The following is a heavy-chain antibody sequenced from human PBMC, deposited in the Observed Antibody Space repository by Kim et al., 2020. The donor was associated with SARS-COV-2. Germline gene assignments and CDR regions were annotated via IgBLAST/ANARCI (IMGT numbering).Heavy chain of an antibody. CDR2: ISYSGSK. CDR1: GDSFSSVAYY. CDR3: ARDQGGRYVDY. V-gene: IGHV4-30-4*01. D-gene: IGHD1-1*01. J-gene: IGHJ4*02. Sequence: SETLSLTCAVSGDSFSSVAYYWSRIRRPPGRGLEWIGYISYSGSKYFNPSLQSRVTMSVDTSKNQFSLDLSSVTAADTAVYFCARDQGGRYVDYWGQGALVTVSS.